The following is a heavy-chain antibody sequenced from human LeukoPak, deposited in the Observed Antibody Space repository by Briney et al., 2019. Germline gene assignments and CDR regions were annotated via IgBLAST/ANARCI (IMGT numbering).Heavy chain of an antibody. J-gene: IGHJ4*02. D-gene: IGHD2-15*01. Sequence: ASVKVSSTASGYTFTGYDLHWVRQAPGQGLAWMGWINPNSGGTNYAQKFQGRVTMTRDTSSTTAYMELRWLRSDDTAVYYCARPYCRGGSCTSFWDYWGQGTLVTVSS. CDR2: INPNSGGT. CDR3: ARPYCRGGSCTSFWDY. V-gene: IGHV1-2*02. CDR1: GYTFTGYD.